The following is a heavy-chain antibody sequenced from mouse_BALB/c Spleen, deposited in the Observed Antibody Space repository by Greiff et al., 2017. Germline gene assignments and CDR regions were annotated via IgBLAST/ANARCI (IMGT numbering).Heavy chain of an antibody. J-gene: IGHJ1*01. V-gene: IGHV2-6-7*01. CDR2: IWGDGST. CDR1: GFSLTGYG. Sequence: VKLMESGPGLVAPSQSLSITCTVSGFSLTGYGVNWVRQPPGKGLEWLGMIWGDGSTDYNSALKSRLSISKDNSKSQVFLKMNSLQTDDTARYYCARSLYYRYGEGYFDVWGAGTTVTVSS. CDR3: ARSLYYRYGEGYFDV. D-gene: IGHD2-14*01.